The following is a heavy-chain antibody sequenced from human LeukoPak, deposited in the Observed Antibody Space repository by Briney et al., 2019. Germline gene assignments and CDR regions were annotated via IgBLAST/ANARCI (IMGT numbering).Heavy chain of an antibody. CDR2: IKQDGSEK. D-gene: IGHD3-22*01. CDR3: ARDLYYYDSSGLGY. J-gene: IGHJ4*02. CDR1: GFTFSSYW. Sequence: GGSLRLSCAASGFTFSSYWTSWVRQAPGKGLEWVANIKQDGSEKYYVDSVKGRFTISRDNAKNSLYLQMNSLRAEDTAVYYCARDLYYYDSSGLGYWGQGTLVTVSS. V-gene: IGHV3-7*01.